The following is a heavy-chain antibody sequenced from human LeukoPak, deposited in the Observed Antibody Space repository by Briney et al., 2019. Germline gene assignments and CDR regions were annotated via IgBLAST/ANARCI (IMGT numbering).Heavy chain of an antibody. J-gene: IGHJ4*02. CDR1: GFTFSSYA. CDR2: ISGSGGST. V-gene: IGHV3-23*01. CDR3: AKPRAYDFWSGYSIAVPYYFDY. D-gene: IGHD3-3*01. Sequence: PGGSLRLSCAASGFTFSSYAMSWVRQAPGKGLEWVSAISGSGGSTYYAGSVKGRFTISRDNSKNTLYLQMNSLRAEDTAVYYCAKPRAYDFWSGYSIAVPYYFDYWGQGTLVTVSS.